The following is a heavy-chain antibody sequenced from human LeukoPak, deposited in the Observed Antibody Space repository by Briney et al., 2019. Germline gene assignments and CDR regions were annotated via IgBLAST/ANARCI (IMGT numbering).Heavy chain of an antibody. D-gene: IGHD1-26*01. J-gene: IGHJ4*02. CDR1: GFTFSSYG. V-gene: IGHV3-48*04. CDR2: ISSSSSTI. Sequence: AGGSLRLSCAASGFTFSSYGMNWVRQAPGKGLEWVSYISSSSSTIHYADSVKGRFTISRDDAKSSLYLQMSSLRVEDTAVYYCATSVGALNCWGQGTLVTISS. CDR3: ATSVGALNC.